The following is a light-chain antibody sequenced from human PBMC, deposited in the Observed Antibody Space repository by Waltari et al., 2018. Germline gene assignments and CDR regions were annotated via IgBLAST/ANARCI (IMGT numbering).Light chain of an antibody. CDR3: MQATHGPYT. CDR1: QSLVYSDGNIH. V-gene: IGKV2-30*01. J-gene: IGKJ2*01. Sequence: DVVMTQSPLSLPVTLGQPASISCRSSQSLVYSDGNIHLNWLQQRPGQSPRRLIYKVSDRDSGVPDRFSGSGSGTDFTLKSSRVEAEDVGVYYCMQATHGPYTFGQGTKLEIK. CDR2: KVS.